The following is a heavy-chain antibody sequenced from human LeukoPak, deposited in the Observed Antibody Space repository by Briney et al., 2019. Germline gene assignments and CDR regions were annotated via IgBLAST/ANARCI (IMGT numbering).Heavy chain of an antibody. V-gene: IGHV3-30-3*01. CDR2: ISYDGSNK. Sequence: PGRSLRLSCAASGFTFSSYAMHWVRQAPGKGLEWVAVISYDGSNKYYADSVKGRFTISRDNSKNTLYLQMNSLRAEDTAVYYCARLAISDDSSPFDYWGQGTLVTVSS. CDR1: GFTFSSYA. CDR3: ARLAISDDSSPFDY. D-gene: IGHD3-22*01. J-gene: IGHJ4*02.